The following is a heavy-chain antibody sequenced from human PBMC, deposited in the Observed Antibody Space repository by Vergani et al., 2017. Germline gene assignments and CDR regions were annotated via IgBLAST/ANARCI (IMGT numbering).Heavy chain of an antibody. CDR3: ARGRCGADCYWVDA. J-gene: IGHJ5*02. CDR2: IFANGNT. D-gene: IGHD2-21*01. CDR1: GGSVNSSY. V-gene: IGHV4-4*07. Sequence: QVQLQESGPGLVQPSETLSLTCTVSGGSVNSSYWTWIRQPAGMGLQWIGRIFANGNTNYNPSLNGRVTISIHTSKNQFSLKMTSVTAADTAVYYCARGRCGADCYWVDAWGQGALVTVSS.